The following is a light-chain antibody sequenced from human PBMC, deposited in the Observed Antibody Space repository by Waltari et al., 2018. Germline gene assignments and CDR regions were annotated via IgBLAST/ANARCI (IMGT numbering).Light chain of an antibody. Sequence: SVLTQPPSASGTPGPGVTISCSGGASNIGNNVVNWYQQVPGKAPKLLIYRSDRRPAGVPDRCSGSKSGPSASLAISGLQSEDEADYYCAAWDDSLNGRWVFGGGTKVTVL. CDR3: AAWDDSLNGRWV. J-gene: IGLJ3*02. CDR1: ASNIGNNV. CDR2: RSD. V-gene: IGLV1-44*01.